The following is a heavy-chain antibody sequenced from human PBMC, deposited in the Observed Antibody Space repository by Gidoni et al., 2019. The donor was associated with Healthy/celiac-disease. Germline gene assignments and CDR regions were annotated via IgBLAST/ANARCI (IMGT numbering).Heavy chain of an antibody. Sequence: QVQLVQSGAEVKKPGASVKVSCKASGYTFTSYYMHWVRQAPGQGLEWMGIINPSGGSTSYAQKFQGRVTMTRDTSTSTVYMELSSLRSEDTAVYYCARDQAMTTVTTIHLFDPWGQGTLVTVSS. CDR1: GYTFTSYY. CDR3: ARDQAMTTVTTIHLFDP. J-gene: IGHJ5*02. D-gene: IGHD4-17*01. CDR2: INPSGGST. V-gene: IGHV1-46*01.